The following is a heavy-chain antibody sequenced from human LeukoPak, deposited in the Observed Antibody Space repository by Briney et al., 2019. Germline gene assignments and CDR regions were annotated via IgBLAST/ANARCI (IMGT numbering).Heavy chain of an antibody. V-gene: IGHV3-53*01. D-gene: IGHD6-19*01. CDR3: ARDQDSSGWYGPLDY. J-gene: IGHJ4*02. CDR2: IRGDDST. Sequence: PGGSLRLSCAASGFTVSNNYMSWVRQAPGKGLEWVSLIRGDDSTHYTDSVKGRFTISRDSSKNTLYLQMNSLRAEDTAVYYCARDQDSSGWYGPLDYWGQGTLVTVSS. CDR1: GFTVSNNY.